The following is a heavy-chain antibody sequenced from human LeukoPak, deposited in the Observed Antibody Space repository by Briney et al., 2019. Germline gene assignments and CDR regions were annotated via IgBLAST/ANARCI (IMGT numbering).Heavy chain of an antibody. Sequence: ASVKVSCRASGYTYTSYYMHWVRQAPGQGLEWVGIINPSGGSASYAQKFQGRVTMTRDTSTSTVYMELSSLRSEDTAVYYCARGSEVRYQLPDYYYGMDVWGQGATVTVSS. CDR2: INPSGGSA. CDR3: ARGSEVRYQLPDYYYGMDV. D-gene: IGHD2-2*01. V-gene: IGHV1-46*01. CDR1: GYTYTSYY. J-gene: IGHJ6*02.